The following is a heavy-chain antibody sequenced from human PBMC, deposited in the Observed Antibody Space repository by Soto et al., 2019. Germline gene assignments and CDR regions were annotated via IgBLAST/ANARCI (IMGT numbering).Heavy chain of an antibody. CDR3: ARAPYDATLDY. V-gene: IGHV4-34*01. CDR1: GGSFSGYY. D-gene: IGHD2-15*01. CDR2: INHSGST. J-gene: IGHJ4*02. Sequence: QVQLQQWGAGLLKPSETLSLTCAVYGGSFSGYYWSWIRQPPGKGLEWIGEINHSGSTNYNPSLKSRVTISVDTSKNQFSLKLSSVTAADTAVYYCARAPYDATLDYWGQGTLVTVSS.